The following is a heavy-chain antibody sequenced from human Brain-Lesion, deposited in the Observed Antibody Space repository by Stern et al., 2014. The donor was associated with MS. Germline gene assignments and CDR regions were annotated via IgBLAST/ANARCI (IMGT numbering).Heavy chain of an antibody. Sequence: VTLKESGPALVKPTQTLTLTCTLSGVSLTSSGVRVSWIRQPPGKALEWLARIDLDDEKFYSTSLKTRLTISKDTSKNQVVLTMTNMDPADTATYYCARQRLYYYGSGTEGGLNVWGQGTTVTVSS. V-gene: IGHV2-70*04. CDR1: GVSLTSSGVR. J-gene: IGHJ6*02. CDR3: ARQRLYYYGSGTEGGLNV. D-gene: IGHD3-10*01. CDR2: IDLDDEK.